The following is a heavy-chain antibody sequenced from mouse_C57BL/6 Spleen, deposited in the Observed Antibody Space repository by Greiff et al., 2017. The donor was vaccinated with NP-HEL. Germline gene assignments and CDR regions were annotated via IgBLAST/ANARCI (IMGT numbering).Heavy chain of an antibody. CDR1: GYTFTSYW. D-gene: IGHD4-1*01. V-gene: IGHV1-50*01. J-gene: IGHJ2*01. Sequence: QVQLQQPGAELVKPGASVKLSCKASGYTFTSYWMQWVKQRPGQGLEWIGEIDPSDSYTNYNQKFKGKATLTVDTSSSTAYMQLSSLTSEDSAVYYCARVSGTGDYWGQGTTLTVSS. CDR3: ARVSGTGDY. CDR2: IDPSDSYT.